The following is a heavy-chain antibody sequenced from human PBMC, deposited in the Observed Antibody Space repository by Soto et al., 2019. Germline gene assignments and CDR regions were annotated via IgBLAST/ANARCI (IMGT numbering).Heavy chain of an antibody. Sequence: VSLRLSCSASGFTFSSYAMSWVRQAPGKGLEWVSSISVSGGSTYYADSVKGRFTISRDNSKNTLYLQMNSLTAEDTAVYYCATGLVATIFSSVGYWGQGTLVTVSS. D-gene: IGHD5-12*01. CDR3: ATGLVATIFSSVGY. J-gene: IGHJ4*02. CDR2: ISVSGGST. CDR1: GFTFSSYA. V-gene: IGHV3-23*01.